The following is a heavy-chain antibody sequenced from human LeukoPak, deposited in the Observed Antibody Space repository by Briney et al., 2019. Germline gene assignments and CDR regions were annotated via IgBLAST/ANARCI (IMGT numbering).Heavy chain of an antibody. CDR3: ARPRRKAAAGRWYYFDY. Sequence: GGSLRLNCAASGFTFSSYWMSWVRQAPGKGPEWVANIKQGESEKNYVDSVKGRFTISRDNAKNSLYLQMNSLRAEDTAVYYCARPRRKAAAGRWYYFDYWGQGTLVTVSS. D-gene: IGHD6-13*01. CDR2: IKQGESEK. V-gene: IGHV3-7*03. CDR1: GFTFSSYW. J-gene: IGHJ4*02.